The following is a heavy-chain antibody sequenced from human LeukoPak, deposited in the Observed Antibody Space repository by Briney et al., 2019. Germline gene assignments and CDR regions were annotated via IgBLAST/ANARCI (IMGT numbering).Heavy chain of an antibody. D-gene: IGHD3-3*01. CDR1: GFTFDDYG. Sequence: GGSLRLSCAASGFTFDDYGMSWVRQAPGKGLEWVSGINWNGGSTGYADSVKGRFTISRDNAKNSLYLQMNSLRAEDTALYHCARVGMGLEWYLYWYFDLWGRGTLVTVSS. CDR2: INWNGGST. J-gene: IGHJ2*01. V-gene: IGHV3-20*01. CDR3: ARVGMGLEWYLYWYFDL.